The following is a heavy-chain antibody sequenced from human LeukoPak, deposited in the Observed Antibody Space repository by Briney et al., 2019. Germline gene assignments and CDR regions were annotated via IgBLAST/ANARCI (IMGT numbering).Heavy chain of an antibody. D-gene: IGHD2-2*01. V-gene: IGHV3-30*18. CDR1: GFTFSSYG. Sequence: SGGSLRLSCAASGFTFSSYGMHWVRQAPGKGLEWVAVISYDGSNKYYADSVKGRYTISRDNSKNTLYLQMNSLRAEDTAVYYCAKDRRQRYCSSTSCPPGDYWGQGTLVTVSS. J-gene: IGHJ4*02. CDR3: AKDRRQRYCSSTSCPPGDY. CDR2: ISYDGSNK.